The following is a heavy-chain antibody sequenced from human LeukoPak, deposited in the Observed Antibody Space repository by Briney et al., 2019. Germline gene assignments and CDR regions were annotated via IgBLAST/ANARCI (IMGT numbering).Heavy chain of an antibody. CDR2: IYPGDSDT. Sequence: GASLQISCQGSGYSFTSYWIGWVRPMPGKGLEWMGIIYPGDSDTRYSPSFQGQVTISADKSISTAYLQWSSLKASDTAMYYCARPAGIQLWPLGYWGQGTLVTVSS. CDR1: GYSFTSYW. CDR3: ARPAGIQLWPLGY. J-gene: IGHJ4*02. D-gene: IGHD5-18*01. V-gene: IGHV5-51*01.